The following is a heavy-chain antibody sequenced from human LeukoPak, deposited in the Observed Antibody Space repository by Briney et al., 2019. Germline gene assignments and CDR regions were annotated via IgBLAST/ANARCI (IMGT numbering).Heavy chain of an antibody. Sequence: ASVKVSCKASGYTFTGYYMHWVRQAPGQGLEWMGWINPNSGGTNYAQKFQGRVTMTRDTSISTAYMELSRLRSDDTAVYYCARDAGFGESPFDYWGQGTLVTVSS. J-gene: IGHJ4*02. CDR1: GYTFTGYY. CDR3: ARDAGFGESPFDY. CDR2: INPNSGGT. V-gene: IGHV1-2*02. D-gene: IGHD3-10*01.